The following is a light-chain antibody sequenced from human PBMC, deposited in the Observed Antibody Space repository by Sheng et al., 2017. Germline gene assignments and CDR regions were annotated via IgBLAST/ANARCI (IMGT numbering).Light chain of an antibody. CDR3: CSYAGSYTV. Sequence: QSALTQPPSASGSPGQSVTISCTGTSSDIGGYNYVSWYQQHPGKAPKVMIYEVSKRPSGVPDRFSGSKSGNTASLTVSGLQAEDEADYYCCSYAGSYTVFGGGTKLTVL. V-gene: IGLV2-8*01. CDR1: SSDIGGYNY. CDR2: EVS. J-gene: IGLJ2*01.